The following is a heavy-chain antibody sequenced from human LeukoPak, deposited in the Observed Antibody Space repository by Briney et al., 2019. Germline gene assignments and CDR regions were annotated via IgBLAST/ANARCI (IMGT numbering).Heavy chain of an antibody. D-gene: IGHD6-13*01. J-gene: IGHJ3*02. CDR2: FYYSGST. CDR3: YRGSDRGSSWYENAFDI. V-gene: IGHV4-30-4*08. Sequence: PSETVSLTCTVSGGPISSGDYYWSWIRQPPGKGLEWIGYFYYSGSTYYNPSLKSRVTISVDTSKNQFSLKLSSVTAADTAVYYCYRGSDRGSSWYENAFDIWGQGTMVTVSS. CDR1: GGPISSGDYY.